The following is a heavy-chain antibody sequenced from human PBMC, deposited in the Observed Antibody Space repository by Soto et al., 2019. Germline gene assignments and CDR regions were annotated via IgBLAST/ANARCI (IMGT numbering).Heavy chain of an antibody. CDR1: GCSISSNY. Sequence: NPSETLSLTCTGSGCSISSNYWTWIRQPPGKGLEWIGYVYNSGSTNYNPSLKSRVTISEDTSKSQFSLKVNSMTAADTAVYYCARYLREAVDGYTLDNWGQGILVTVFS. CDR3: ARYLREAVDGYTLDN. D-gene: IGHD1-1*01. CDR2: VYNSGST. V-gene: IGHV4-59*01. J-gene: IGHJ4*02.